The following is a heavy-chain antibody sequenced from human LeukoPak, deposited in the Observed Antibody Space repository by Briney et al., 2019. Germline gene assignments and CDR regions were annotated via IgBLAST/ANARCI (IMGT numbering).Heavy chain of an antibody. CDR1: GFTFDDYA. J-gene: IGHJ4*02. V-gene: IGHV3-9*01. CDR3: ARGVGATTFDY. CDR2: ISWNSGSI. Sequence: GGSLRLSCAASGFTFDDYAMHWVRQAPGKGLEWVSGISWNSGSIGYADSVKGRFTISRDNAKTSLYLQMNSLRGEDTAVYYCARGVGATTFDYWGQGTLVTVSS. D-gene: IGHD1-26*01.